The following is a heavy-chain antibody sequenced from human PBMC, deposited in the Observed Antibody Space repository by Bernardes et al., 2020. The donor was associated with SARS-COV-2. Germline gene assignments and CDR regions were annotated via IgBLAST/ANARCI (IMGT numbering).Heavy chain of an antibody. CDR3: ARDDDRYDSSGYYGYYFDF. D-gene: IGHD3-22*01. V-gene: IGHV4-61*02. CDR1: GGSINSGSYY. CDR2: IYTRGNT. J-gene: IGHJ4*02. Sequence: TLSLTCTVSGGSINSGSYYWSWIRQPAGRGLEWIGRIYTRGNTDYNPSLKSRVTISTDTSKNQFSLKLTSVTAADTAVYYCARDDDRYDSSGYYGYYFDFWGRGTLVTVSS.